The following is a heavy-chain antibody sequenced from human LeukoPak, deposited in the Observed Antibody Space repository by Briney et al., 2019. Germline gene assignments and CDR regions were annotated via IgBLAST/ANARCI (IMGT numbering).Heavy chain of an antibody. Sequence: SETLSLTCAVYGGSFSGYYWSWNRQPPGKGLEWIGEINHSGSTNYNPSLKSRVTISVDTSKNQFSLKLSSVTAADTAVYYCARAGSWYGQNRAFDYWGQGTLVTVSS. CDR1: GGSFSGYY. CDR3: ARAGSWYGQNRAFDY. CDR2: INHSGST. J-gene: IGHJ4*02. D-gene: IGHD6-13*01. V-gene: IGHV4-34*01.